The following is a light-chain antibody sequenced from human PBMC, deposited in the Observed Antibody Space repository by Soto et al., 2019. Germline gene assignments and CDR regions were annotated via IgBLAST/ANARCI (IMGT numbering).Light chain of an antibody. CDR3: QQRSDWPWT. Sequence: DMVMTQSPATLSVSPGERVTLSCRASQSVNNKVAWYQQKPGQAPRLLIFDASNRATGIPSRFSGSGSGTDFTLTISSLEPEDFTVYYCQQRSDWPWTFGQGAKVDIK. CDR2: DAS. J-gene: IGKJ1*01. V-gene: IGKV3-11*01. CDR1: QSVNNK.